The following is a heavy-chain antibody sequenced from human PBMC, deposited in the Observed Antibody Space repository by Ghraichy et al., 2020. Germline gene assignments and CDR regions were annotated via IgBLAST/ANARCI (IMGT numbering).Heavy chain of an antibody. J-gene: IGHJ4*02. V-gene: IGHV3-53*01. Sequence: GGSLRLSCAASGFTVSSNYMSWVRQAPGKGLEWVSVIYSGGSTYYADSVKGRFTISRDNSKNTLYLQMNSLRAEDTAVYYCARAPPSGWYAYWGQGTLVTVSS. CDR2: IYSGGST. CDR3: ARAPPSGWYAY. D-gene: IGHD6-19*01. CDR1: GFTVSSNY.